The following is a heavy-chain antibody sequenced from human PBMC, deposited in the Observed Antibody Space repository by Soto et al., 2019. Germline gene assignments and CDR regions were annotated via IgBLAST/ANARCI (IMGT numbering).Heavy chain of an antibody. CDR3: ARVLTTVTTYYYYYGIDV. J-gene: IGHJ6*02. D-gene: IGHD4-17*01. CDR2: INHSGST. CDR1: GGSFSGYY. V-gene: IGHV4-34*01. Sequence: SETLSLTCAVYGGSFSGYYWSWIRQPPGKGLEGIGEINHSGSTNYNPSLKSRVTISVDTSKNHFSLKLNSVTAADTAVYYCARVLTTVTTYYYYYGIDVWGQGSTVTVSS.